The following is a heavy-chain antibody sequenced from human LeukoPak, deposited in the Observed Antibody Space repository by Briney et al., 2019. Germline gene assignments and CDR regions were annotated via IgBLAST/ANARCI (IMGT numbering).Heavy chain of an antibody. CDR1: GGSINSGGYY. CDR2: INHSGST. CDR3: ARGPNYGDYDRYFDY. V-gene: IGHV4-34*01. Sequence: SETLSLTCTVSGGSINSGGYYWSWIRQPPGKGLEWIGEINHSGSTNYNPSLKSRVTISVDTSKNQFSLKLSSVTAADTAVYYCARGPNYGDYDRYFDYWGQGTLVTVSS. J-gene: IGHJ4*02. D-gene: IGHD4-17*01.